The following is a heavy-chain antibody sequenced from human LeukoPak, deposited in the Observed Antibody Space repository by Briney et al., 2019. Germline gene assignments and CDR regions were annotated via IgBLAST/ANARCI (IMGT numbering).Heavy chain of an antibody. CDR3: VRHFTVATDYFDY. J-gene: IGHJ4*02. V-gene: IGHV4-38-2*01. CDR2: IFHSGST. D-gene: IGHD4-17*01. CDR1: GYSINSGYW. Sequence: SETLSLTCAVSGYSINSGYWWGWVRQPPGKGLGWIGSIFHSGSTNYNPSLKSRVTISLDTSKNHFSLRLSSVTAADTAVYYCVRHFTVATDYFDYWGQGALVTVSS.